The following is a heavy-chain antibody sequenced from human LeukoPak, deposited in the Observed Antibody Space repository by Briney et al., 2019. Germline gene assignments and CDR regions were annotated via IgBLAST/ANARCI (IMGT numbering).Heavy chain of an antibody. CDR1: GLTFSNYG. V-gene: IGHV3-30*02. CDR2: IRYDGSIK. J-gene: IGHJ4*02. Sequence: GGSLRLSCAASGLTFSNYGMHWVRLAPGKGLEWVAFIRYDGSIKYYVDSVKGRFTVSRDNSKNTLYLQMNSLRVEDTAVYYCAKDVNVGGDYFDYWGQGTLVTVSS. D-gene: IGHD3-10*01. CDR3: AKDVNVGGDYFDY.